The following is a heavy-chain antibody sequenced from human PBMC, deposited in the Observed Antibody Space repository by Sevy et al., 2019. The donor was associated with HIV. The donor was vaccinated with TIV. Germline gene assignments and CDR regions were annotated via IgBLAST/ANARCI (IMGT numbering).Heavy chain of an antibody. CDR1: GYTFNNFG. J-gene: IGHJ4*02. Sequence: ASVKVSCKASGYTFNNFGISWVRQAPGQGLEWMGTFDPEDGETIYAQKFQGRVTMTEDTSIDTAYMELSSLRSEDTAVFYCAITKDYYDNSGSPFDYWGQGTLVTVSS. CDR2: FDPEDGET. D-gene: IGHD3-22*01. V-gene: IGHV1-24*01. CDR3: AITKDYYDNSGSPFDY.